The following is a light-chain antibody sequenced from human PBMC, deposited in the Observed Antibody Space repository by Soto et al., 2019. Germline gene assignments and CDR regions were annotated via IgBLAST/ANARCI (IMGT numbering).Light chain of an antibody. J-gene: IGKJ3*01. Sequence: DIQMTQSPSTLSASVGDRVTITCRASQSISSWLAWYQQKPGKAPKLLIYKASSLESGVPPRFSGSGSGTEFTLNISSLQPDDFATYYSQQYNSSPYPFCPGTQVDIK. V-gene: IGKV1-5*03. CDR2: KAS. CDR1: QSISSW. CDR3: QQYNSSPYP.